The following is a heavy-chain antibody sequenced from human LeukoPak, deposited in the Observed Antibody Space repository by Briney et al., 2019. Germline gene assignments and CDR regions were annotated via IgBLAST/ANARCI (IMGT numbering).Heavy chain of an antibody. CDR1: GGSISSYY. J-gene: IGHJ4*02. V-gene: IGHV4-59*01. D-gene: IGHD2-2*01. Sequence: SETLSLTCTVSGGSISSYYWSWIRQPPGKGLEWIGYINYSGSTNYNPSLKSRVTISVDMSKNQFSLKLGSVSAADTAVYYCARGSDPIVVVPTAFDYWGQGTLVTVSS. CDR3: ARGSDPIVVVPTAFDY. CDR2: INYSGST.